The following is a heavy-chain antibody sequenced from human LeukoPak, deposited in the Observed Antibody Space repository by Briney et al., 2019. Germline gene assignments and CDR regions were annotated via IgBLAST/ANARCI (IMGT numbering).Heavy chain of an antibody. Sequence: GGSLRLSCAGSGYSFRSHSMNWVRQAPGKGLEWVSSISSISHYIYYADSVKGRFTISRDNAKNSLYLQMNSLRAEDTALYYCTRYYYDSSGLPFDYWGQGTLVTVSS. J-gene: IGHJ4*02. CDR2: ISSISHYI. CDR3: TRYYYDSSGLPFDY. D-gene: IGHD3-22*01. CDR1: GYSFRSHS. V-gene: IGHV3-21*01.